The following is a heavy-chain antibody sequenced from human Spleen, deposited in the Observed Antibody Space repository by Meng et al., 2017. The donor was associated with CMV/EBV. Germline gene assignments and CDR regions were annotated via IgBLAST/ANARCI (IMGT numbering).Heavy chain of an antibody. Sequence: SVKVSCKASGYTFSSYYMHWVRQAPGQGLEWMGGIIPIFATANYAQKFRGRVTIATDESTSTAYMELSSLRSGDTAVYYCAREGGQQLGFFDYWGQGTLVTVSS. D-gene: IGHD6-13*01. CDR2: IIPIFATA. J-gene: IGHJ4*02. CDR1: GYTFSSYY. CDR3: AREGGQQLGFFDY. V-gene: IGHV1-69*05.